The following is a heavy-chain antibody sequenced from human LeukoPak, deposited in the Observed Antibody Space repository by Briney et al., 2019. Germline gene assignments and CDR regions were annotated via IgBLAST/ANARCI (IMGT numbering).Heavy chain of an antibody. D-gene: IGHD1-26*01. CDR3: AREGVGATPPPNWFDP. V-gene: IGHV3-21*01. CDR1: GFTFSNYS. CDR2: ISSSSTYI. J-gene: IGHJ5*02. Sequence: GGPLRLSCVASGFTFSNYSMNWVRQAPGKGLEWVSSISSSSTYIYYADSVKGRFTVSRDNAKNSLYLQLNSLRAEDTSLYYCAREGVGATPPPNWFDPWGQGTLVTVSS.